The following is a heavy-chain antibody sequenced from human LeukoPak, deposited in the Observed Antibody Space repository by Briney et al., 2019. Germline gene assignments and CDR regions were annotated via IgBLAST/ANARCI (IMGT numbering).Heavy chain of an antibody. CDR2: INQNGSEI. CDR1: GFTFSSYW. Sequence: PGESLRLSCAASGFTFSSYWMSWVRQAPGKGLERVANINQNGSEIYYVDSVKGRFTISRDNAKNSLYLQMNTLRAEDTALYYCARDPLTQNDYWGQGTLVTVSS. J-gene: IGHJ4*02. D-gene: IGHD1-14*01. CDR3: ARDPLTQNDY. V-gene: IGHV3-7*01.